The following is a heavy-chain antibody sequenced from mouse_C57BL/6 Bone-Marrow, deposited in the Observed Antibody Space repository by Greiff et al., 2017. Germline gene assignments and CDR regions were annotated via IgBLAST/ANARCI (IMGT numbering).Heavy chain of an antibody. CDR3: ARGAGALDY. CDR1: GYAFSSYW. V-gene: IGHV1-80*01. CDR2: IYPGDGDT. J-gene: IGHJ2*01. D-gene: IGHD3-3*01. Sequence: QVQLQQSGAELVKPGASVKISCKASGYAFSSYWMNWVKQGPGKGLEWIGQIYPGDGDTNYNGKFKGKATLTADKSTSTAYMQRSSLTSEASAVYFCARGAGALDYWGQGTTLTVSS.